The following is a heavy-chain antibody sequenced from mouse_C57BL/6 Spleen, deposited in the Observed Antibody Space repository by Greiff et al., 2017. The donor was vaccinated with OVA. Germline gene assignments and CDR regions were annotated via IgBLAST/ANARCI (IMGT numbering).Heavy chain of an antibody. D-gene: IGHD1-1*01. CDR2: IDPETGGT. Sequence: QVHVKQSGAELVRPGASVTLSCKASGYTFTDYEMHWVKQTPVHGLEWIGAIDPETGGTAYNQKFKGKAILTADKSSSTAYMELRSLTSEDSAVYYCTRAYGSSSYAMDYWGQGTSVTVSS. CDR3: TRAYGSSSYAMDY. J-gene: IGHJ4*01. CDR1: GYTFTDYE. V-gene: IGHV1-15*01.